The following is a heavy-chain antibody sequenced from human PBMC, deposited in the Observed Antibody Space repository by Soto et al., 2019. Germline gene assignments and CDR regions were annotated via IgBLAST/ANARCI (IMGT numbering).Heavy chain of an antibody. J-gene: IGHJ6*02. V-gene: IGHV5-51*01. CDR3: ARTMVRRKNYYGVDV. CDR1: GYSFTSYW. D-gene: IGHD3-10*01. CDR2: IYPGDSDT. Sequence: GESLKISCKGSGYSFTSYWIGWVRQMPGKGLEWMGTIYPGDSDTRYSPSFQGQVTISADKSISTAYLQWSSLKASDTAMYYCARTMVRRKNYYGVDVWGQGTTVTVSS.